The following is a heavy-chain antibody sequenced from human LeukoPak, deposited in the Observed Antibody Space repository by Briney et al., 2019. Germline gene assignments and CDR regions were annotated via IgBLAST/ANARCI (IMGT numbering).Heavy chain of an antibody. V-gene: IGHV3-15*01. CDR2: IKSKTDGGTT. J-gene: IGHJ4*02. D-gene: IGHD5-12*01. Sequence: PGGSLRLSCAASGFTFSNAWMSWVRQAPRKGLEWVGRIKSKTDGGTTDYAAPVKGRFTVSRDDSKTTLYLQMNSLKTEDTAVYYCTTDSGIYSGYDWNFFDYWGQGTLVTVSS. CDR3: TTDSGIYSGYDWNFFDY. CDR1: GFTFSNAW.